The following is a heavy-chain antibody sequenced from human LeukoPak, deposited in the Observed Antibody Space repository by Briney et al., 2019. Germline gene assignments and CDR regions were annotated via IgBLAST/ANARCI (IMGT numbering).Heavy chain of an antibody. CDR1: GASMKIRYHY. J-gene: IGHJ4*02. CDR3: ARGRIYYGSGPLLY. V-gene: IGHV4-39*07. Sequence: SETLSLACTVSGASMKIRYHYWGWIRQSPGKGLEWIGELNHNGNTYYNPSLKSRVIISVDTSKNQFSLNLTSVTAADTAVYYCARGRIYYGSGPLLYWGQGSLVTVSS. D-gene: IGHD3-10*01. CDR2: LNHNGNT.